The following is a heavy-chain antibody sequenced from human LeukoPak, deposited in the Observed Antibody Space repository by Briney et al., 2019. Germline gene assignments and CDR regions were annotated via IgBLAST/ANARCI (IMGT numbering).Heavy chain of an antibody. CDR2: INSDGSST. D-gene: IGHD4-11*01. V-gene: IGHV3-74*01. CDR1: GFTFSSYW. CDR3: ARCAVTTFWYYYYMDV. J-gene: IGHJ6*03. Sequence: GGSLSLSCAASGFTFSSYWMHWVRQAPGKGLVWVSRINSDGSSTSYADSVKGRFTISRDNAKNTLYLQMNSLRAEDTAVYYCARCAVTTFWYYYYMDVWGEGTTVTVSS.